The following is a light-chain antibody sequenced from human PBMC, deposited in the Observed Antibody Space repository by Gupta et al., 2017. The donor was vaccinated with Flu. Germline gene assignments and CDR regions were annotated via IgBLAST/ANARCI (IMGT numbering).Light chain of an antibody. V-gene: IGLV1-44*01. Sequence: QSVLTQPPSASGTPGQRVTISFSGSSSNIGSNTVNWYQQLPGTAPKLCIDITNQRPSGVTDLVQSSQSCTYASRAITVLKSEDEAEVFCDDWADRLTGGVFGGGTQLTVL. CDR1: SSNIGSNT. J-gene: IGLJ3*02. CDR3: DDWADRLTGGV. CDR2: ITN.